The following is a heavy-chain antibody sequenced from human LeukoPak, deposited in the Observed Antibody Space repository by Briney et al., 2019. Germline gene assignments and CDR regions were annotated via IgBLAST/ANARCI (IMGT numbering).Heavy chain of an antibody. J-gene: IGHJ4*02. CDR1: GFTFSSYA. CDR3: ARDGGGRYEVPLFDY. V-gene: IGHV3-7*01. CDR2: IKQDGSEK. D-gene: IGHD3-9*01. Sequence: GGSLRLSCAASGFTFSSYAMSWVRQAPGKGLEWVANIKQDGSEKYYVDSVKGRFTISRDNAKNSLYLQMNSLRAEDTAVYYCARDGGGRYEVPLFDYWGQGTLVTVSS.